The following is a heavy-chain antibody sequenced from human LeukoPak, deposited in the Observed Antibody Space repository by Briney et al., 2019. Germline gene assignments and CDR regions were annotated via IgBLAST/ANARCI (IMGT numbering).Heavy chain of an antibody. J-gene: IGHJ5*02. V-gene: IGHV5-51*01. CDR1: GYSFTNYW. CDR3: ARIRYCSSTSCPGWFDP. CDR2: IYPGDSAT. D-gene: IGHD2-2*01. Sequence: GESLKISCKGSGYSFTNYWIAWVRQMAGKGLEWTGIIYPGDSATRYSPSFQGQVTISVDKSISTAYLQWSSLKASDTAMYYCARIRYCSSTSCPGWFDPWGQGTLVSVPS.